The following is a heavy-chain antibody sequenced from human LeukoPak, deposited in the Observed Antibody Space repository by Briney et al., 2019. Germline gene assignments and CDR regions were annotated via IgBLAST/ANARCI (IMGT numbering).Heavy chain of an antibody. Sequence: GGSLRLSCAASGFTFNTFAMTWVRQAPGKGLEWVSAISISGTNTYYADSVKGRFTVSRDNSKNTLYLQMNSLRAEDTALYYCAKGYDFWSGYYNWGQGTLVTVSS. D-gene: IGHD3-3*01. V-gene: IGHV3-23*01. CDR2: ISISGTNT. CDR1: GFTFNTFA. J-gene: IGHJ4*02. CDR3: AKGYDFWSGYYN.